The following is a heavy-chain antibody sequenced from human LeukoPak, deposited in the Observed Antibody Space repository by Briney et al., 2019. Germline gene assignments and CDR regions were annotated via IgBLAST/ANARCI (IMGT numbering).Heavy chain of an antibody. J-gene: IGHJ4*02. CDR1: GFTFSSYW. CDR2: MKQDGREK. V-gene: IGHV3-7*03. D-gene: IGHD6-19*01. Sequence: GGSLRLSCAASGFTFSSYWMSWVRQVPGKGLEWVANMKQDGREKNYVDSVKGRFTISRDNAKNSVYLQMNSLRVEDTAVYYCAKEFRGSGGWTPFGHWGQGTPVTASS. CDR3: AKEFRGSGGWTPFGH.